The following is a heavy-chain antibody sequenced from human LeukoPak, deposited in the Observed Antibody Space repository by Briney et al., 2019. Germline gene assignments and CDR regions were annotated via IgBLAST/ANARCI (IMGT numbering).Heavy chain of an antibody. J-gene: IGHJ4*02. V-gene: IGHV3-48*01. Sequence: GGSLRLSCVASGFTFSNYSINWVRQAPGKGLEWVSYISSSSSSIYYADSVKGRFTISRDSSKNILYLQMNSLRAEDTAVYYCARRLLTGYYEFWGQGTLVTVSS. D-gene: IGHD3-9*01. CDR1: GFTFSNYS. CDR3: ARRLLTGYYEF. CDR2: ISSSSSSI.